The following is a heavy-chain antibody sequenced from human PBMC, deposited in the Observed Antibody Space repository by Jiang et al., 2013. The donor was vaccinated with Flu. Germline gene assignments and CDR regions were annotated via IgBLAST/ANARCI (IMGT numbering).Heavy chain of an antibody. V-gene: IGHV3-30*18. J-gene: IGHJ5*02. CDR1: GFTFSSYG. Sequence: QLLESGGGVVQPGRSLRLSCAASGFTFSSYGMHWVRQAPGKGPEWVAVISYDGSNKYYADSVKGRFTISRDNSKNTLYLQMNSLRAEDTAVYYCAKDRGYDFWSGYEVGPWGQGTLVTVSS. CDR3: AKDRGYDFWSGYEVGP. D-gene: IGHD3-3*01. CDR2: ISYDGSNK.